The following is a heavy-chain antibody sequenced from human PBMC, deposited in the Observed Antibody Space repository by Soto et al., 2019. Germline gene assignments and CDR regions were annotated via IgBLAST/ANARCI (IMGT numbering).Heavy chain of an antibody. V-gene: IGHV3-74*01. Sequence: EVQLVESGGGLVQPGGSLRLSCAASGFTFSSYWMHWVRQAPGKGLVWVSRINSDGSTTSYADSVKGRFTISRDNAKNTLYLQMNSVRAEDTAVYYCARVAYGEYWFDPWGLGTLVTVSS. CDR3: ARVAYGEYWFDP. J-gene: IGHJ5*02. D-gene: IGHD4-17*01. CDR2: INSDGSTT. CDR1: GFTFSSYW.